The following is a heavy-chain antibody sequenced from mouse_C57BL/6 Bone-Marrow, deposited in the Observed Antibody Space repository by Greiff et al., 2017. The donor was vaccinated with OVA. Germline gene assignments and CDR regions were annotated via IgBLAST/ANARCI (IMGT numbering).Heavy chain of an antibody. J-gene: IGHJ1*03. CDR2: IWSGGST. CDR3: ANGSSYWYFDV. Sequence: VQGVESGPGLVQPSQSLSITCTVSGFSLTSYGVHWVRQSPGKGLEWLGVIWSGGSTDYNAAFISRLSISKDNSKSQVFFKMNSLQADDTAIYYCANGSSYWYFDVWGTGTTVTVSS. D-gene: IGHD1-1*01. CDR1: GFSLTSYG. V-gene: IGHV2-2*01.